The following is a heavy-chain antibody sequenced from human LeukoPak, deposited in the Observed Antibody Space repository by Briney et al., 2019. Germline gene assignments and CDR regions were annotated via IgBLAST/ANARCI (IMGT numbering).Heavy chain of an antibody. CDR3: ARDRISSGWYGDYWYFDL. CDR2: IWFDGSNK. V-gene: IGHV3-33*01. D-gene: IGHD6-19*01. J-gene: IGHJ2*01. Sequence: GRSLRLSCAASGFTFSSSGMHWVRQAPGKGLEWVAVIWFDGSNKYYADSVKGRFTITRDNSKNTLYLQMNSLRAEDTAVYYCARDRISSGWYGDYWYFDLWGRGTLVTVSS. CDR1: GFTFSSSG.